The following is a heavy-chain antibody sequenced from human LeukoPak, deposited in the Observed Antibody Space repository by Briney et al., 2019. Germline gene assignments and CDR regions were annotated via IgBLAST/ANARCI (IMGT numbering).Heavy chain of an antibody. D-gene: IGHD3-22*01. V-gene: IGHV3-48*03. CDR2: ICTIGSGT. CDR1: GFIFSRYE. Sequence: GGSLRLSCVASGFIFSRYEMNWVRQAPGKGLEGVSYICTIGSGTYYADSVKGRFTISRDNAKNSLYLQMNSLRAEDTAVLYCARRGFYDTSGYLFDYWGQGTLVTVSS. J-gene: IGHJ4*02. CDR3: ARRGFYDTSGYLFDY.